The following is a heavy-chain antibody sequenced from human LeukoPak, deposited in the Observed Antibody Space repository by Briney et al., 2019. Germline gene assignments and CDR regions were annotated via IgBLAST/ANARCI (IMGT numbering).Heavy chain of an antibody. CDR2: INHSGST. CDR3: ARDIASGYSSGWYPTNWFDP. J-gene: IGHJ5*02. Sequence: SETLSLTCAVYGGSFSGYYWSWIRQPPGKGLEWIGEINHSGSTNYNPSLKSRVTISVDTSKNQFSLKLSSVTAADTAVYYCARDIASGYSSGWYPTNWFDPWGQGTLVTVSS. D-gene: IGHD6-13*01. CDR1: GGSFSGYY. V-gene: IGHV4-34*01.